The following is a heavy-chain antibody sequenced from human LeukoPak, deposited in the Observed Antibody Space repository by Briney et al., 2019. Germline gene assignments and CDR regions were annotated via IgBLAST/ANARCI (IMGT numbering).Heavy chain of an antibody. D-gene: IGHD6-6*01. J-gene: IGHJ4*02. V-gene: IGHV1-18*01. CDR1: GYTFTSCD. CDR2: ISAYNGYT. CDR3: ARVYSSSSDY. Sequence: ASVKVSCKASGYTFTSCDISWVRQAPGQGLEWMGWISAYNGYTNYAQKLQGRVTMTTDTSTSTAYMELRSLTSDDTAMYYCARVYSSSSDYWGQGTLVTVSS.